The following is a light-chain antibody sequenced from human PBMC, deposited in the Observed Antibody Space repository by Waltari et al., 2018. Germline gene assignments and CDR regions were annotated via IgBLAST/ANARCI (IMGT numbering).Light chain of an antibody. V-gene: IGKV3-20*01. CDR1: QSVSSSY. CDR3: QQYGSSPPGT. J-gene: IGKJ1*01. CDR2: GAS. Sequence: ELVLTQSPGTLSLSQGERATLSCRASQSVSSSYLAWYQQKPGQAPRLLIYGASSRATGIPDRFSGSGSGTDFTLTISRLEPEDFAVYYCQQYGSSPPGTFGQGTKVEIK.